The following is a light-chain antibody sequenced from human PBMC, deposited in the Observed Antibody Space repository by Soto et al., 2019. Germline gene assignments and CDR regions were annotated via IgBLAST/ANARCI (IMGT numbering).Light chain of an antibody. CDR1: QTVSSNY. CDR2: GSF. J-gene: IGKJ4*01. CDR3: QQSGSTLFT. V-gene: IGKV3-20*01. Sequence: EVVLTQSPGTLSLPPGERATLSCRASQTVSSNYLAWYQQKPGQAPRLLIYGSFNRAPGIPHRFSGSGSGTDFTLTISRLEPEDFAAYYCQQSGSTLFTFGGGTKVE.